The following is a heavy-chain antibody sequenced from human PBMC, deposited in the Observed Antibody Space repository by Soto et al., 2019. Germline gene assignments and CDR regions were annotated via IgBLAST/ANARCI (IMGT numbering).Heavy chain of an antibody. Sequence: PGESLKISCKGSGYSFTSYWIGWVRQMPGKGLEWMAINYPGDSDTRYSPSFQGQVTISADKSISTAYLQWSSLKASDTAMYYCARALYCSSTSCYDAGDYYYYMDVWGNGTTVTVSS. D-gene: IGHD2-2*01. CDR3: ARALYCSSTSCYDAGDYYYYMDV. V-gene: IGHV5-51*01. CDR1: GYSFTSYW. CDR2: NYPGDSDT. J-gene: IGHJ6*03.